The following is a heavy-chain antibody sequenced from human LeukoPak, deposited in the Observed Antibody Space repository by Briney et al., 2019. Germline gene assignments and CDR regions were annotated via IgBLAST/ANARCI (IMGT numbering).Heavy chain of an antibody. Sequence: GGSLRLSCAASGFTFSSYSMNWVRQAPGKGLEWVSSISSSSSYIYYADSVKGRFTISRDNAKNSLYLQMNSLRAEDTAVYYCAIVVVVAATLDYWGQGTLVTVSS. CDR3: AIVVVVAATLDY. CDR1: GFTFSSYS. CDR2: ISSSSSYI. V-gene: IGHV3-21*01. D-gene: IGHD2-15*01. J-gene: IGHJ4*02.